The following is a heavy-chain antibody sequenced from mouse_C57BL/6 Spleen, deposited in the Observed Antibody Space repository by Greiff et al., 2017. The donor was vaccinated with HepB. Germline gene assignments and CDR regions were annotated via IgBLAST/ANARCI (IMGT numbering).Heavy chain of an antibody. J-gene: IGHJ4*01. V-gene: IGHV1-59*01. D-gene: IGHD1-1*01. CDR1: GYTFTSYW. CDR3: ARPHYYGSSSGAMDY. Sequence: QVQLQQPGAELVRPGTSVKLSCKASGYTFTSYWMHWVKQRPGQGLEWIGVIDPSDSYTNYNQKFKGKATLTVDTSSSTAYMQLSSLTSEDSAVYYCARPHYYGSSSGAMDYWGQGTSVTVSS. CDR2: IDPSDSYT.